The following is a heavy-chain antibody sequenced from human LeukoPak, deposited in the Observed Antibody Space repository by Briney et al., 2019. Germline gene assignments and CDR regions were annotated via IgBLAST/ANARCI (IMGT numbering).Heavy chain of an antibody. CDR1: GFTFSSYE. J-gene: IGHJ1*01. CDR2: ISSSGSTI. CDR3: AKRWPNSYDSSGYGTEYFQH. D-gene: IGHD3-22*01. Sequence: GGSLRLSCAASGFTFSSYEMNWVRQASGKGLEWVSYISSSGSTIYYADSVKGRFTISRDNAKNSLYLQMNSLRAEDTAVYYCAKRWPNSYDSSGYGTEYFQHWGQGTLVTVSS. V-gene: IGHV3-48*03.